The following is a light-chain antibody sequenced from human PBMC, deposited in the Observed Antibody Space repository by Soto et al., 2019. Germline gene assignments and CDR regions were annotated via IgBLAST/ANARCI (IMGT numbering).Light chain of an antibody. CDR1: KNDIGLYDF. V-gene: IGLV2-8*01. CDR3: KSYAGSNTYV. CDR2: EVV. J-gene: IGLJ1*01. Sequence: SGIAQPPSASGSPGQSFTISCTRTKNDIGLYDFVSWYQHHPGKAPRLIIYEVVQRPSGVPDRFSGSKSGNTASLTVSGLQAADEADYFCKSYAGSNTYVFGSGTKVTVL.